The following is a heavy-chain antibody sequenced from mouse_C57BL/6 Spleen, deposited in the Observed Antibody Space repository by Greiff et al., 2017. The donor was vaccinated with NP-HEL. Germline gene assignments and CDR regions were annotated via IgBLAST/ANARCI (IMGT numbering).Heavy chain of an antibody. CDR1: GFTFSDYG. J-gene: IGHJ3*01. Sequence: VQLKQSGGGLVKPGGSLKLSCAASGFTFSDYGMHWVRQAPEKGLAWVAYISSGSSTIYYADTVKGRFTISRDNAKNTLFLQMTSLRSEDTAMYYCAREGIYGTWFAYWGQGTLVTVSA. CDR3: AREGIYGTWFAY. CDR2: ISSGSSTI. V-gene: IGHV5-17*01. D-gene: IGHD1-1*01.